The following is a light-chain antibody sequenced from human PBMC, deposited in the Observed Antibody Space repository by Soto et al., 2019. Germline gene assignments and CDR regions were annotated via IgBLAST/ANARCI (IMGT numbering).Light chain of an antibody. CDR1: QTISSF. CDR2: ATS. V-gene: IGKV1-39*01. Sequence: DIQMTQSPSFLSASLGDRVTITCRASQTISSFLYWYQQRPGKAPKLLIYATSNLHSGVPSRFSGAGSGTDFPLTINRPQPEDFATYYSQQSYSTPSTFGPGTKL. CDR3: QQSYSTPST. J-gene: IGKJ2*01.